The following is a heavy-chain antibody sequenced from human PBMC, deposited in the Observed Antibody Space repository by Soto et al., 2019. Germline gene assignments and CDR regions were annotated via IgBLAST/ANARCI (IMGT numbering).Heavy chain of an antibody. CDR3: ARDFSVVIVAPGY. V-gene: IGHV3-33*01. Sequence: GGSLRLSCAASGFTFSSYAMHWVRQAPGKGLEWVGFIWYDGSNTFYAESVKGRFTISRDNSKNTVYLQINALRAEDTAVYYCARDFSVVIVAPGYWGQGTLVTVSS. D-gene: IGHD5-12*01. CDR1: GFTFSSYA. J-gene: IGHJ4*02. CDR2: IWYDGSNT.